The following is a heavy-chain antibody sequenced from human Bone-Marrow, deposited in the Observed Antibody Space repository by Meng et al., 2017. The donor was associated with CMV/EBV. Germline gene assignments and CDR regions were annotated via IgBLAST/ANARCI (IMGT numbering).Heavy chain of an antibody. CDR3: VRDGHSWNFDY. D-gene: IGHD6-13*01. J-gene: IGHJ4*02. V-gene: IGHV3-74*01. CDR2: IKGDGSHT. Sequence: GESLKISCTASGFTFSDYWMHWVRQTPGKGLLWVSRIKGDGSHTIYGDSVKGRFTISRDNAKNTLYLQMNTLRVEDTAVYYCVRDGHSWNFDYWGQGSLVNGAS. CDR1: GFTFSDYW.